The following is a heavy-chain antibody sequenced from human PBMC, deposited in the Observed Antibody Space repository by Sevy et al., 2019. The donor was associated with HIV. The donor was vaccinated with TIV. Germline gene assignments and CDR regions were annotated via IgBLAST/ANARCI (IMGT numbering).Heavy chain of an antibody. J-gene: IGHJ4*02. D-gene: IGHD6-19*01. V-gene: IGHV3-23*01. CDR2: IHGRGDGK. CDR1: GFTFSSYA. CDR3: AKTHHFHSGCFDY. Sequence: GGSLRLSCAASGFTFSSYAMSWVRQAPGKGLEWVSAIHGRGDGKKYADSVKGRFTISRENSKNTLYLQMNSLRAEDTAVYYCAKTHHFHSGCFDYWGQGTLVTVSS.